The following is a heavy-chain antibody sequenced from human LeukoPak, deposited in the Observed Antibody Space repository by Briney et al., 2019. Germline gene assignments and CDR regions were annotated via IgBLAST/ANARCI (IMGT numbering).Heavy chain of an antibody. D-gene: IGHD3-10*01. J-gene: IGHJ4*02. CDR2: ISAYNGNT. CDR3: ARDSHGMVRGVMVY. Sequence: ASVEVSCKASGYTFTSYGISWVRQAPGQGLEWMGWISAYNGNTNYAQKLQGRVSMTTDTSTSTACMELRSLRSDDTAVYYCARDSHGMVRGVMVYWGQGTLVTVSS. CDR1: GYTFTSYG. V-gene: IGHV1-18*01.